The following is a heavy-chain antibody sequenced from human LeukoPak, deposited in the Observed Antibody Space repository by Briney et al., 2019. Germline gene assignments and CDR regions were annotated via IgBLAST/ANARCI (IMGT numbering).Heavy chain of an antibody. D-gene: IGHD6-6*01. V-gene: IGHV4-34*01. CDR3: ARDSRGIAARPITPHWYFDL. J-gene: IGHJ2*01. Sequence: PSETLSLTCAVYGGSFSGYYWSWIRQPPGKGLEWTGEINHSGSTNYNPFLKSRVTISVDTSKNQFSLKLSSVTAADTAVYYCARDSRGIAARPITPHWYFDLWGRGTLVTVSS. CDR2: INHSGST. CDR1: GGSFSGYY.